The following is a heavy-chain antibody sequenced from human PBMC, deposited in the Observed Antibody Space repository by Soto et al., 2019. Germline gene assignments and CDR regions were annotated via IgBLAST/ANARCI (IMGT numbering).Heavy chain of an antibody. J-gene: IGHJ3*02. CDR3: ARRNGDGAFDI. CDR2: VSGSGDNT. CDR1: GFTFSSYA. Sequence: GGSLRLSCAASGFTFSSYAMSWVRQAPGKGLEWVSGVSGSGDNTYYADSVKGRFAISRVNSKKTLYLQMNSLRAEDTAVYYCARRNGDGAFDIWGQGTMVTVSS. V-gene: IGHV3-23*01. D-gene: IGHD3-10*01.